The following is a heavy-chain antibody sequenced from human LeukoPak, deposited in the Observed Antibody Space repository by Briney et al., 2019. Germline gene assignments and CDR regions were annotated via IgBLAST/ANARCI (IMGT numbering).Heavy chain of an antibody. CDR1: GYTFTGYY. V-gene: IGHV1-2*02. Sequence: GASVKVSCKASGYTFTGYYMHWVRQAPGQGLEWMGWINPNSGGTNYAQKFQGRVTMTRDTSISTAYMELSRLRSDDTAVYYCARETLVGATTCLDYWGQGTLVTVSS. J-gene: IGHJ4*02. CDR3: ARETLVGATTCLDY. D-gene: IGHD1-26*01. CDR2: INPNSGGT.